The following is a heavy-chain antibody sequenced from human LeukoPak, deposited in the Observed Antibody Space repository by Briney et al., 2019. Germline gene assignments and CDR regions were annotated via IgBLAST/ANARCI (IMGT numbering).Heavy chain of an antibody. J-gene: IGHJ4*02. CDR3: AKESDSGYHAEGPRN. D-gene: IGHD5-12*01. CDR2: VRNDGSSE. V-gene: IGHV3-30*02. Sequence: GGSLRLSCAASGFVLSDYGMHWARQAPGKGLEWVAFVRNDGSSEYYVGSVKGRFTISRDKSKNTLYLQMNSLRVEDTAVYSCAKESDSGYHAEGPRNWGLGTLVTVSS. CDR1: GFVLSDYG.